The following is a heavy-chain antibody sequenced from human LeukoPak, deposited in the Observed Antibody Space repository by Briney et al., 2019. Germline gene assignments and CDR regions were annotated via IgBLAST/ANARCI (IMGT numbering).Heavy chain of an antibody. CDR3: ARGPNNSGYDY. V-gene: IGHV4-4*07. Sequence: PSETLSLTCTVSGGSISSYYWSWIRQPAGKGLEWIGRIYTSGSTNYNLSLKSRVAMSIDTSKNQFSLKLRSVTAADTAVYYCARGPNNSGYDYWGQGTLVTVSS. J-gene: IGHJ4*02. CDR1: GGSISSYY. D-gene: IGHD6-19*01. CDR2: IYTSGST.